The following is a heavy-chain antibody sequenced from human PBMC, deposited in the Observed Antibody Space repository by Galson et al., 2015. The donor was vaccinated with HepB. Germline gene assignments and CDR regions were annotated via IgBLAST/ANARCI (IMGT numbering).Heavy chain of an antibody. Sequence: SLRLSCAASGFTFSSYGMHWVRQAPGKGLEWVAVIWYDGSNKYYADSVKGRFTISRDNSKNTLYLQMNSLRAEDTAVYYCARVKEIAAATYYYYLDVWGKGTPVTVSS. D-gene: IGHD6-13*01. J-gene: IGHJ6*03. CDR2: IWYDGSNK. CDR1: GFTFSSYG. V-gene: IGHV3-33*01. CDR3: ARVKEIAAATYYYYLDV.